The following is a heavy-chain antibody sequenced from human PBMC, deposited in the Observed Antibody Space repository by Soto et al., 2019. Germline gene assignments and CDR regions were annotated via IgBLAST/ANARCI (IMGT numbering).Heavy chain of an antibody. CDR1: GFTFSSYG. Sequence: QVQLVESGGGVVQPGRSLRLSCAASGFTFSSYGMHWVRQAPGKGLEWVAVISYDGSNKYYADSVKGRFTISRDNSKNTLYLQMNSLRAEDTAVYYCAKDQYSSHVRDYYYSMDVWGQGTTVTVSS. CDR3: AKDQYSSHVRDYYYSMDV. CDR2: ISYDGSNK. J-gene: IGHJ6*02. D-gene: IGHD6-19*01. V-gene: IGHV3-30*18.